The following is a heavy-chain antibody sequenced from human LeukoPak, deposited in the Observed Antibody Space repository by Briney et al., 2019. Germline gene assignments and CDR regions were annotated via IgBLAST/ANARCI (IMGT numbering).Heavy chain of an antibody. V-gene: IGHV4-30-2*01. CDR2: IYHSGST. Sequence: SETLSLTCAVSGGSISSGGYSWSWIRQPPGKGLEWIGYIYHSGSTYYNPSLKSRVTISVDRSRNQFSLQLNSVTPEDTAVYYCVRDSDDYYWALDFWGQGTPVTVSS. D-gene: IGHD3-10*01. CDR1: GGSISSGGYS. J-gene: IGHJ4*02. CDR3: VRDSDDYYWALDF.